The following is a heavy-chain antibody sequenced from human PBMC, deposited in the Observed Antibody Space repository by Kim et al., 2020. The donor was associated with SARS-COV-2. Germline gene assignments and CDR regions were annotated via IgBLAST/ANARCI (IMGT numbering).Heavy chain of an antibody. V-gene: IGHV1-18*01. CDR3: ARGKSTYYYGSGSFDY. J-gene: IGHJ4*02. D-gene: IGHD3-10*01. Sequence: KLQGKVTMTTDTSTSTAYMELRSLRSDDTAVYYCARGKSTYYYGSGSFDYWGQGTLVTVSS.